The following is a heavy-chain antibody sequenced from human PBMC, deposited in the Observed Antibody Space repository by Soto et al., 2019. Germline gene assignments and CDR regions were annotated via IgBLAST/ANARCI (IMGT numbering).Heavy chain of an antibody. CDR2: IIPIFGTA. V-gene: IGHV1-69*13. J-gene: IGHJ4*02. CDR3: AGDSSGYYYVPTDY. Sequence: GASVKVSCKASGGTFSSYAISWVRQAPGQGLEWMGGIIPIFGTANCAQKFQGRVTITADESTSTAYMELSSLRSEDTAVYYCAGDSSGYYYVPTDYWGQGTLVTVSS. D-gene: IGHD3-22*01. CDR1: GGTFSSYA.